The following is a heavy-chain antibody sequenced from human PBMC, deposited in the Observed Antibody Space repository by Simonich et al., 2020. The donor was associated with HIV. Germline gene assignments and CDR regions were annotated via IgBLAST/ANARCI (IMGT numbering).Heavy chain of an antibody. J-gene: IGHJ4*02. Sequence: EVQLVESGGGLVQPGGSLRLSCAASGFTFSSYWMHWDCQAPGKGLVWVSRIKSDGSSTSYADSVKGRFTISRDNAKNTLYLQMNSLRAEDTAVYYCARVGYYNFRSGYYTYWGQGTLVTVSS. V-gene: IGHV3-74*01. CDR3: ARVGYYNFRSGYYTY. D-gene: IGHD3-3*01. CDR2: IKSDGSST. CDR1: GFTFSSYW.